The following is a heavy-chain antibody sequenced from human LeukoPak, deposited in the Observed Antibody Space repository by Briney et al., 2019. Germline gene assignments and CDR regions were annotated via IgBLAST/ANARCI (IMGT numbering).Heavy chain of an antibody. CDR1: GASLRSHY. V-gene: IGHV4-59*11. J-gene: IGHJ5*02. CDR3: ASKPIVPASQGHYFDT. D-gene: IGHD2-2*01. Sequence: SETLSLTCTVSGASLRSHYWIWIRQPPGKGLEWIGNVFHNGDSSFAPSLTSRVTMSVDASKNQFSLNLNSVTAADTAVYYCASKPIVPASQGHYFDTWGQGILVTVSS. CDR2: VFHNGDS.